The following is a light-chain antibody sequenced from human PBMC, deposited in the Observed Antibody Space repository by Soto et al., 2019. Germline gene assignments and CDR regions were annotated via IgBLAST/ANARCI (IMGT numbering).Light chain of an antibody. Sequence: DIQMTQSPSSLSASIGDRVTISCRASQDIGAYVNWYQHKQGKAPRVLMYAASNLKSGVPPRFSGSGVGRDFPLTISELHPEDFATYYRQHSYSTRTFGQGTKVERK. V-gene: IGKV1-39*01. CDR3: QHSYSTRT. J-gene: IGKJ1*01. CDR2: AAS. CDR1: QDIGAY.